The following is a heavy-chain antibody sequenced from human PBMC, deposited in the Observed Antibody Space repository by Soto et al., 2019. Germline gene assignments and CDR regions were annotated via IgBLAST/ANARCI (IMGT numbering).Heavy chain of an antibody. CDR3: ARDCSGGSCCDF. CDR1: GFTFSNAW. D-gene: IGHD2-15*01. J-gene: IGHJ4*02. Sequence: VQLVESGGGLVKPGGSLRLSCAASGFTFSNAWMSWVRQAPGKGLEWVAVIWYDGSDEYYADSVKGRFTISRDNSKNTLYLQMNSLRVEDTAVYYCARDCSGGSCCDFWGQGTLVTVSS. CDR2: IWYDGSDE. V-gene: IGHV3-33*08.